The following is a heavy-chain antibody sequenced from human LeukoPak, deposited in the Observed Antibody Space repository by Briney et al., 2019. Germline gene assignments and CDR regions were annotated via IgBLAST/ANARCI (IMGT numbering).Heavy chain of an antibody. CDR2: IYYSGST. CDR3: ASWDSSSWYRYYFDY. D-gene: IGHD6-13*01. Sequence: PSETLSLTCTVSGGSISSSSYYWGWIRQPPGKGLEWIGSIYYSGSTYYNPSLKSRVTISVDTSKNQFSLKLSSVTAADTAVYYCASWDSSSWYRYYFDYWGQGTLVTVSS. J-gene: IGHJ4*02. V-gene: IGHV4-39*01. CDR1: GGSISSSSYY.